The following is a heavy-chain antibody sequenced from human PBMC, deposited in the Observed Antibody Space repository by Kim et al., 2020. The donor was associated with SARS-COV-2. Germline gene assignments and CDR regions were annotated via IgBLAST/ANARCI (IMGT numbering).Heavy chain of an antibody. Sequence: ASVKVSCKASGYTFTGSFLHWLRQAPGQGLEWMGRINPNSGSTRYAEKFQGRVTMTRDTSISTAYMELNRLTSDDKAVYYRASDRGYTFGWFAPWGQGSL. CDR2: INPNSGST. CDR1: GYTFTGSF. CDR3: ASDRGYTFGWFAP. V-gene: IGHV1-2*06. D-gene: IGHD5-12*01. J-gene: IGHJ5*02.